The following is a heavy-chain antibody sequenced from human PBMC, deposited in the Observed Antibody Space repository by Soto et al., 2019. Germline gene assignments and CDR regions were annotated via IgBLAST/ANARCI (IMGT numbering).Heavy chain of an antibody. CDR1: GYSFTSYW. Sequence: GESLKISCKGSGYSFTSYWIAWVRQMPGKGLEWMGIIYPADSNTRYSPSFQGQVTFSADRSINTAYRQWSSLKASDTAMYYCARHHRDDSSGRWFDPWGQGTLVTVSS. D-gene: IGHD3-22*01. J-gene: IGHJ5*02. V-gene: IGHV5-51*01. CDR3: ARHHRDDSSGRWFDP. CDR2: IYPADSNT.